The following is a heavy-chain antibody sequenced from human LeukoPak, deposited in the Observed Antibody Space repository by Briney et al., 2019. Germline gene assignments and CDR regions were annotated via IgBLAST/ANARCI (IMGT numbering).Heavy chain of an antibody. CDR3: ARDSYYYDNAFDI. CDR2: IYYSGST. J-gene: IGHJ3*02. V-gene: IGHV4-59*01. D-gene: IGHD3-22*01. Sequence: SETLSLTCTVSGGSISSYYWSWMRQPPGKGLEWIGYIYYSGSTNYNPSLKSRVTISVDTSKNQFSLKLSSVTAADTAVYYCARDSYYYDNAFDIWGQGTMVTVSS. CDR1: GGSISSYY.